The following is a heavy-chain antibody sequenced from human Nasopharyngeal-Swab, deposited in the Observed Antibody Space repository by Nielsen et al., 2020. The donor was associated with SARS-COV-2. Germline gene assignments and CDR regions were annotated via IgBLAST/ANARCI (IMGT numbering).Heavy chain of an antibody. CDR1: GYTFTTYG. CDR2: ISPYNGKT. J-gene: IGHJ4*02. D-gene: IGHD6-25*01. Sequence: ASVKVSCKASGYTFTTYGISWVRQAPGQGLEWMGWISPYNGKTKYAQKFQDRVTMTTDTSTSTAYMELRSLRSHDTAVYFCARDPRGPDYWGQGTLVTVSS. CDR3: ARDPRGPDY. V-gene: IGHV1-18*01.